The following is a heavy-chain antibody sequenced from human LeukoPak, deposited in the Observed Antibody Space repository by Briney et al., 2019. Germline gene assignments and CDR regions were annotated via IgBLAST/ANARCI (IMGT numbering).Heavy chain of an antibody. J-gene: IGHJ4*02. CDR2: IIPIFGTA. Sequence: SVKVSCKASGGTFSSYAISWVRQAPGQGLEWMGGIIPIFGTANYAQKFQGRVTITADESTSTAYMELSSLRSEDTAVYYCARGLNYYDSSGYGFDYWGQGTLDTVSS. CDR3: ARGLNYYDSSGYGFDY. D-gene: IGHD3-22*01. CDR1: GGTFSSYA. V-gene: IGHV1-69*13.